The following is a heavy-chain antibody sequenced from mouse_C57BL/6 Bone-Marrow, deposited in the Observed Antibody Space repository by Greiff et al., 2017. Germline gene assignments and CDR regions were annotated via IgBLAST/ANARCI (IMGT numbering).Heavy chain of an antibody. CDR2: IDPENGDT. J-gene: IGHJ3*01. D-gene: IGHD2-4*01. CDR1: GFNITDAY. Sequence: VQLKQSGAELVRPGASVKLSCTASGFNITDAYMHWVKQRPEQGLEWIGGIDPENGDTEYASKFQGKATITADTSSNTSYLQLSSLTSEDTAVYYCTTHYDYLWFAYWGQGTLVTVSA. V-gene: IGHV14-4*01. CDR3: TTHYDYLWFAY.